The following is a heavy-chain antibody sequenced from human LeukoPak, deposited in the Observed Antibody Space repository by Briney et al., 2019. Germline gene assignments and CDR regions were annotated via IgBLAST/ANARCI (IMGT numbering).Heavy chain of an antibody. CDR3: ARASRRYSSSWTDY. CDR2: ISGSCGST. CDR1: GFTFSSDA. J-gene: IGHJ4*02. Sequence: PGGSLRLSCAASGFTFSSDAMSWVRQAPGQGLEWVSAISGSCGSTYYADSVQGRLTISRDNSTNTLYLQMNSLRAEDTAVYYCARASRRYSSSWTDYWGQGTLVTVSS. V-gene: IGHV3-23*01. D-gene: IGHD6-13*01.